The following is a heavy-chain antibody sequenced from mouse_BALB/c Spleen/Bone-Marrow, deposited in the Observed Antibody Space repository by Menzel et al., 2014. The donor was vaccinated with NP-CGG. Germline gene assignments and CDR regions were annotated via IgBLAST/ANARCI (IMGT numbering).Heavy chain of an antibody. Sequence: EVMLVESGGGLVQPGGSLRLSCATSGFTFTDYYMNWVRQPPGKALEWLGFIRNKANGYTTEYSASVKGRFTISRDNSRSILYLQMNTQSAEDSATYYCARDKGRVFFDYWGQGTTLTVSS. CDR3: ARDKGRVFFDY. J-gene: IGHJ2*01. CDR2: IRNKANGYTT. CDR1: GFTFTDYY. V-gene: IGHV7-3*02.